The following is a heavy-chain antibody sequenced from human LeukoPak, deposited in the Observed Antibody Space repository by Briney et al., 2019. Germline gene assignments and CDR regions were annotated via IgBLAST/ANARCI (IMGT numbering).Heavy chain of an antibody. CDR3: ARGTPSSSGWLYYGMDV. J-gene: IGHJ6*02. Sequence: GSLRLSCAASGFTFSSYAMHWVRQAPGKGLEWVAVISYDGSNKYYADSVKGRFTISRDNSKNTLYLQMNSLRAEDTAVYYCARGTPSSSGWLYYGMDVWGQGTMVTVSS. CDR1: GFTFSSYA. D-gene: IGHD6-19*01. CDR2: ISYDGSNK. V-gene: IGHV3-30-3*01.